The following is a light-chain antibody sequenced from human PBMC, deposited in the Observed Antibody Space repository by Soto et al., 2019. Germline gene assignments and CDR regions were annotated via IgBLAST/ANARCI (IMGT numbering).Light chain of an antibody. CDR3: QLYGASPYST. V-gene: IGKV3-20*01. CDR2: DAS. J-gene: IGKJ3*01. Sequence: EIVLTQSPGTLSLSPGERATLSCRTSQSVGSSYLAWYQQNPGQAPRLLIDDASSRATGIPDRFSGSGSETDFALTITRLEPEDFATYNCQLYGASPYSTFGPGTKVDIK. CDR1: QSVGSSY.